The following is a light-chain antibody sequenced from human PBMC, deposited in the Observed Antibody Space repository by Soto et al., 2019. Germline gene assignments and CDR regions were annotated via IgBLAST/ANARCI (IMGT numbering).Light chain of an antibody. J-gene: IGKJ1*01. CDR2: KAS. CDR3: QQYNSYWT. Sequence: DIQMTQSPSTLSASVGDRVTITCRASQSIGSWLAWYQQKPGKAPKVLIYKASSLESGVPSRFSGSGAGTEFTLTISSLQPDDFATYYCQQYNSYWTFGQGTKVDNK. V-gene: IGKV1-5*03. CDR1: QSIGSW.